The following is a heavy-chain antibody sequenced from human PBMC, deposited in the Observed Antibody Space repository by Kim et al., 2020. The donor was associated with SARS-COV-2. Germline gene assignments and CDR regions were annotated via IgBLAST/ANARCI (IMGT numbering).Heavy chain of an antibody. D-gene: IGHD3-22*01. J-gene: IGHJ4*02. CDR1: GVSIRSYY. V-gene: IGHV4-59*01. Sequence: SETLSLTCSVSGVSIRSYYWTWIRQSPGKGLEWIGNIFYSGNSNYNPSLRSRVSMSVDTSKNHFSLKMKSVSAADTAIYYCASPGSGHDSSGYFYQLWGQGALVTVSS. CDR3: ASPGSGHDSSGYFYQL. CDR2: IFYSGNS.